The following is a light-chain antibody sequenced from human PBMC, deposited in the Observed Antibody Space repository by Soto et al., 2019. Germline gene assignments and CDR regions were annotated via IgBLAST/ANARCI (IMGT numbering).Light chain of an antibody. CDR3: QQYGSSGT. V-gene: IGKV3-20*01. CDR2: GAS. CDR1: QSVSNNY. Sequence: EIVLTQSPGTLSLSPGERATLSCRASQSVSNNYLAWYQQKPGQAPRRLIYGASNRATGIPDRFSGSGSGTDFTLTISRLEPEDFAVYYCQQYGSSGTFGQGTKVDIK. J-gene: IGKJ1*01.